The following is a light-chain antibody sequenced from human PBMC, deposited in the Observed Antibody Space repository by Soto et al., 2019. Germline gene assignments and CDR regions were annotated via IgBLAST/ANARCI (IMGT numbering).Light chain of an antibody. J-gene: IGKJ3*01. CDR2: GAS. V-gene: IGKV3-20*01. CDR3: QRDRNSSPIT. CDR1: QSVSSSY. Sequence: EIVLTQSPGTLSLSPGERATLSCRASQSVSSSYLAWYQQKPGQAPRLLIYGASSRATGIPDRFSGSGSGTDFTLTISRLEPDVFAVYYYQRDRNSSPITLGP.